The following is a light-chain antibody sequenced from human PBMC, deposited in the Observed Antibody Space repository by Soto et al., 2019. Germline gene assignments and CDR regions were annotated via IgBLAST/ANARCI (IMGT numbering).Light chain of an antibody. CDR2: EVT. CDR1: NSDVGGYDY. CDR3: SYFSISNTWV. J-gene: IGLJ3*02. V-gene: IGLV2-14*01. Sequence: QSALTQPASVSGSPGQSINIYCTGTNSDVGGYDYVSWYKQYPGQAPKVIIYEVTYRPSGVSARFSGSKSGTTASLTISDLQTEDEADYYCSYFSISNTWVFGGGTKVSVL.